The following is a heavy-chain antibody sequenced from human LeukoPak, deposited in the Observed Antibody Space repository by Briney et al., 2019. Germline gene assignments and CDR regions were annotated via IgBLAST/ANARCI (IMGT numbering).Heavy chain of an antibody. Sequence: GRSLRLSCAASGFTFSSYGMHWVRQAPGKGLEWVAVISYDGSNKYYADSVKGRFTITRDNSKNTLYLQMNSLRAEDTAVYYCAKRAWFGGNAFDIWGQGTMVTVSS. CDR2: ISYDGSNK. V-gene: IGHV3-30*18. J-gene: IGHJ3*02. CDR3: AKRAWFGGNAFDI. D-gene: IGHD3-10*01. CDR1: GFTFSSYG.